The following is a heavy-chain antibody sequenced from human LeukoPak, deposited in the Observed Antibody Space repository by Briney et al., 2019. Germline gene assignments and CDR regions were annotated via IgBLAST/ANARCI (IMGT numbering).Heavy chain of an antibody. CDR3: ARDRLSLSSPGYYYYGMDV. J-gene: IGHJ6*02. D-gene: IGHD6-13*01. CDR2: INPSSGGT. Sequence: ASVKVSCKASGYTFTGHYIQWVRQAPGQGLEWMGWINPSSGGTKYAQRFQGRVTITRDTSINTAYMEMTRLKSDDTAVYYCARDRLSLSSPGYYYYGMDVRGHGIKVTVSS. CDR1: GYTFTGHY. V-gene: IGHV1-2*02.